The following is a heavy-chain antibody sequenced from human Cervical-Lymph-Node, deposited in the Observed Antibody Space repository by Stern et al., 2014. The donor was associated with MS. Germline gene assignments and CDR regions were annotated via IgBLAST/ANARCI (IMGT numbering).Heavy chain of an antibody. CDR2: LYYSGST. V-gene: IGHV4-59*01. J-gene: IGHJ5*02. CDR3: ARGATQAFDP. CDR1: GGSISSYY. Sequence: QLKLQESGPGLVKTSETLSLTCTVSGGSISSYYWSWIRQPPGKGLDWIGYLYYSGSTNYIPSLKSRVTISVDTSKNQFSLKLSSVTAADTAVYYCARGATQAFDPWGQGTLVTVSS.